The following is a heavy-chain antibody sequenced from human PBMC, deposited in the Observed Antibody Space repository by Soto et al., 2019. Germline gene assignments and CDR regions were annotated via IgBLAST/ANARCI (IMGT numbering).Heavy chain of an antibody. CDR3: ASVPIQLWPRRGFDP. CDR1: GGSISSSNW. Sequence: QVQLQESGPGLVKPSGTLSLTCAVSGGSISSSNWWSWVRQPPGKGLEWIGEIYHSGSTNYNPSLKSRVTLSVDKSKNQFSLKLSFVTASDTAVYYCASVPIQLWPRRGFDPWGQGTLVTVSS. J-gene: IGHJ5*02. V-gene: IGHV4-4*02. D-gene: IGHD5-18*01. CDR2: IYHSGST.